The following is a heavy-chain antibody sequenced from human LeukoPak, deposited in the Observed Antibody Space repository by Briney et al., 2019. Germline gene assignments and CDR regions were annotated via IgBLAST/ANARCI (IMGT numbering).Heavy chain of an antibody. CDR1: GYTFTGYY. CDR3: ARDKDGYYDILTGYYRAQFDY. Sequence: GASVKVSCKASGYTFTGYYMHWVRQAPGQGLEWMGWINPNSGGTNYAQKLQGRVTMTRDTSISTAYMELSRLRSDDTAVYYCARDKDGYYDILTGYYRAQFDYWGQGTLVTVSS. J-gene: IGHJ4*02. D-gene: IGHD3-9*01. V-gene: IGHV1-2*02. CDR2: INPNSGGT.